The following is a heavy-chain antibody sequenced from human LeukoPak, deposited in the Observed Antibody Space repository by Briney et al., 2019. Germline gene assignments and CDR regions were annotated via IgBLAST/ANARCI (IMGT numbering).Heavy chain of an antibody. J-gene: IGHJ4*02. CDR1: GGSIGSYY. D-gene: IGHD3-3*01. V-gene: IGHV4-34*01. CDR3: ARAGFITISY. Sequence: PSEALSLTCTVSGGSIGSYYWSWIRQPPGKGLEWIGEINHSGSTNYNPSLKSRVTISVDTSKNQFSLKLSSVTAADTAVYYCARAGFITISYWGQGTLVTVSS. CDR2: INHSGST.